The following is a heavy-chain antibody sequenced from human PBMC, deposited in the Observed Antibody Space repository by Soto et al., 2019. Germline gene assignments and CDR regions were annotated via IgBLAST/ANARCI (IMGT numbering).Heavy chain of an antibody. J-gene: IGHJ5*02. CDR1: GFTFSSYG. D-gene: IGHD6-19*01. CDR2: ISYDGSNK. Sequence: QVQLVESGGGVVQPGRSLRLSCAASGFTFSSYGMHWVRQAPGKGLEWVAVISYDGSNKYYADSVKGRFTISRDNSKNTLYLQMNSLRAEDTAVYYCAKDHLRIAVAAPLGPWGQGTLVTVSS. CDR3: AKDHLRIAVAAPLGP. V-gene: IGHV3-30*18.